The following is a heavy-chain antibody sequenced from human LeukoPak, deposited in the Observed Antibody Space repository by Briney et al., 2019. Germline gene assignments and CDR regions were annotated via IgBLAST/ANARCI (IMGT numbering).Heavy chain of an antibody. CDR3: AREILGSSGPFDP. CDR2: IYSGGST. D-gene: IGHD6-19*01. J-gene: IGHJ5*02. Sequence: QTGGSLRLSCAASGFTVSSNYMSWVRQAPGKGLEWVSVIYSGGSTYYADSVKGRFTISRDNSKNTLYLQMNSLRAEDTAVYYCAREILGSSGPFDPWGQGTLVTVSS. CDR1: GFTVSSNY. V-gene: IGHV3-53*01.